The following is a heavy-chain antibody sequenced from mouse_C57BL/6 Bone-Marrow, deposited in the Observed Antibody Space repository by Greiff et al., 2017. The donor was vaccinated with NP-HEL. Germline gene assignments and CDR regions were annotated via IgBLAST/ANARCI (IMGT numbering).Heavy chain of an antibody. V-gene: IGHV6-3*01. CDR1: GFTFSNYW. CDR3: PMTTVDFDY. J-gene: IGHJ2*01. Sequence: EVQLMESGGGLVQPGGSMKLSCVASGFTFSNYWMNWVRQSPEKGLEWVAQIRLKSDNYATHYAESVKGRFTISRDESKSSVYLQMNNLRAEDTGIYYCPMTTVDFDYWGQGTTLTVAS. CDR2: IRLKSDNYAT. D-gene: IGHD1-1*01.